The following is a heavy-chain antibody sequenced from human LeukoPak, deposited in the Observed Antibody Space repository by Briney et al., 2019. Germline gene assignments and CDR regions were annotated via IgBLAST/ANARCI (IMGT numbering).Heavy chain of an antibody. CDR2: IIPIFGTA. V-gene: IGHV1-69*06. J-gene: IGHJ4*02. Sequence: SVKVSCKASGGTFSSYAISWVRQAPGQGLEWMGGIIPIFGTANYAQKFQGRATITADKSTSTAYMELSSLRSEDTAVYYCARRYCSSTSCYAGMGLPFDYWGQGTLVTVSS. D-gene: IGHD2-2*01. CDR1: GGTFSSYA. CDR3: ARRYCSSTSCYAGMGLPFDY.